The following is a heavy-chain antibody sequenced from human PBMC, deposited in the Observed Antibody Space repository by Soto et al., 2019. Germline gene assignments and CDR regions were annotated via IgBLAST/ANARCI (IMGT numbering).Heavy chain of an antibody. D-gene: IGHD1-26*01. J-gene: IGHJ4*02. CDR3: ARNPLMMVGATTPHFDY. V-gene: IGHV1-3*01. CDR2: INAGNGNT. Sequence: ASVKVSCKASGYTFTSYAMHWVRQAPGQRLEWMGWINAGNGNTKYSQKFQGRVTITRDTSASTAYMELSSLRSEDTAVYYCARNPLMMVGATTPHFDYWGQGTLVTVS. CDR1: GYTFTSYA.